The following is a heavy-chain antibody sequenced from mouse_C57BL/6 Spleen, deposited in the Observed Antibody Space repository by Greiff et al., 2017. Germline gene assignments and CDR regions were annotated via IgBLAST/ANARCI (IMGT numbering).Heavy chain of an antibody. Sequence: EVQLQQSGPVLVKPGASVKMSCKASGYTFTDYYMNWVKQSHGKSLEWIGVINPYNGGTSSNQKFKGKATLTVDKSYSTAYMELNSLTSEDSAVYYCARVCDYLYYFDYWGQGTTLTVSS. V-gene: IGHV1-19*01. CDR3: ARVCDYLYYFDY. CDR2: INPYNGGT. J-gene: IGHJ2*01. D-gene: IGHD2-4*01. CDR1: GYTFTDYY.